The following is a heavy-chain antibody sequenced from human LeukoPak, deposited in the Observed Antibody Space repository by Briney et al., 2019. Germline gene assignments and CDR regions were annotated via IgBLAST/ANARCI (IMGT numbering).Heavy chain of an antibody. CDR2: FDPEGGET. V-gene: IGHV1-24*01. D-gene: IGHD6-19*01. CDR1: GYTLTELS. J-gene: IGHJ3*02. Sequence: ASVKVSCKVSGYTLTELSMHWVRQAPGKGLEWMGGFDPEGGETIYAQKFQGRVTMTEDTSTDTAYMELSSLRSEDTAVYYCATDSSGWYNAFDIWGQGTMVTVSS. CDR3: ATDSSGWYNAFDI.